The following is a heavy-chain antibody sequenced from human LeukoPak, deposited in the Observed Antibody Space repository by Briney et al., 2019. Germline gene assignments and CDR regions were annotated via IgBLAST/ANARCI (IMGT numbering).Heavy chain of an antibody. Sequence: GGSLRLSCAASGFTFSSFEMNWVRQAPGKGLEWLSHISTSGSTKYYANSVKGRFTISRDNAENSVYLQMNSLRAEDTAVYYCAKGGNSGWYFDYWGQGTLVTVSS. CDR3: AKGGNSGWYFDY. J-gene: IGHJ4*02. V-gene: IGHV3-48*03. D-gene: IGHD6-19*01. CDR2: ISTSGSTK. CDR1: GFTFSSFE.